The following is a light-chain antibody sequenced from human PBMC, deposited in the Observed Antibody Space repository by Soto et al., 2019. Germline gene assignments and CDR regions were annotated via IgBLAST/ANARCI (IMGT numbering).Light chain of an antibody. CDR2: DDT. J-gene: IGLJ2*01. CDR3: QSYDSSLNVV. CDR1: NSNIGAGYD. Sequence: QSVLTQPPSVSGAPGQRVTIAGTGSNSNIGAGYDVHWYQQLPGTAPKLLIFDDTHRPSGVPDRFSGSKSGTSASLAIAGLQAEDEADYYCQSYDSSLNVVFGGGTKLTVL. V-gene: IGLV1-40*01.